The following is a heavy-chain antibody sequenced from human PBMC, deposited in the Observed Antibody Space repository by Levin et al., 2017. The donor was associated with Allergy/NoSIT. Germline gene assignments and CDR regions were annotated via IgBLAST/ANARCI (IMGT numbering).Heavy chain of an antibody. V-gene: IGHV2-5*02. Sequence: SGPTLVKPTQTLTLTCTFSGFSLSTGGVGVGWIRQPPGKALEWLALIYWADDKWYSPSLKSRLTITKDTSKNQVVLTMTDMNPVDTATYYCAHSFGFGELFPYYFDYWGQGTVVSVSS. CDR2: IYWADDK. CDR1: GFSLSTGGVG. D-gene: IGHD3-10*01. J-gene: IGHJ4*02. CDR3: AHSFGFGELFPYYFDY.